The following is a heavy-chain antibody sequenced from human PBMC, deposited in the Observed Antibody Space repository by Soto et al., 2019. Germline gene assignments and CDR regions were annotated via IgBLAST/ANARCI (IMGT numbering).Heavy chain of an antibody. CDR1: GFSLSTDGVG. D-gene: IGHD6-19*01. CDR3: VHRRRYNSGWFCDFDY. CDR2: IYWDDDK. Sequence: GSGPTLVNPTQTLTLTCTFSGFSLSTDGVGVGWIRQPPGKALEWLALIYWDDDKRYSPSLKSRLTITKDTSKNEVILTMTNMDPVDTATYYCVHRRRYNSGWFCDFDYWGQGTLVTVSS. J-gene: IGHJ4*02. V-gene: IGHV2-5*02.